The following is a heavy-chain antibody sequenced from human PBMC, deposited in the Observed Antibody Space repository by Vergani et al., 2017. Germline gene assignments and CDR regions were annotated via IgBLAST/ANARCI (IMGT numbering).Heavy chain of an antibody. CDR1: GGSFSGYY. CDR3: ARGLESGIVGATRARRSAFDI. V-gene: IGHV4-34*01. CDR2: INHSGNT. Sequence: QVQLQQWGAGLLKPSETLSLTCAVYGGSFSGYYWSWIRQPPGKGLEWIGEINHSGNTNYNPSLKSRVTISVDTSKNQFSLKLSSVTAADTAVYYCARGLESGIVGATRARRSAFDIWGQGTMVTGSS. J-gene: IGHJ3*02. D-gene: IGHD1-26*01.